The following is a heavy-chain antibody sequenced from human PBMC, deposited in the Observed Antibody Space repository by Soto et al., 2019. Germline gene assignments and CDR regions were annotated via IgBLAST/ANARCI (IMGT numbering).Heavy chain of an antibody. CDR3: ARASPVVTDV. D-gene: IGHD5-18*01. V-gene: IGHV4-30-4*01. CDR2: IYYSGST. J-gene: IGHJ6*02. Sequence: QVQLQESGPGLVKPSQTLSLTCTVSGGSISSGDYYWSWIRQPPGKGLEWIGYIYYSGSTYYNPSLRSRVTTSGDTSKNQFSLMLSSVTAADPAVYYCARASPVVTDVWGQGTTVTVSS. CDR1: GGSISSGDYY.